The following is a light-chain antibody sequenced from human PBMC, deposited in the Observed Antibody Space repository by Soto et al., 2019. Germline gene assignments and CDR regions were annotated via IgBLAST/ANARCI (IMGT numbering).Light chain of an antibody. Sequence: DIQMTQSPSSLSASVGDRVTITCRASRTVYKYLNWYQQKPGKAPKPLIYVASNLQSAVPSRFSGSGFETDFILTIDDLQPEDFGTYYCQQSYNTPYTFGQGTKLEIK. CDR1: RTVYKY. CDR3: QQSYNTPYT. CDR2: VAS. J-gene: IGKJ2*01. V-gene: IGKV1-39*01.